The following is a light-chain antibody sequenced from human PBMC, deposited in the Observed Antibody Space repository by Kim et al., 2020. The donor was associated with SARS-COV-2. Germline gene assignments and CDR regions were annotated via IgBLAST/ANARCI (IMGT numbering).Light chain of an antibody. CDR3: QAWDSSNV. CDR2: QDS. V-gene: IGLV3-1*01. Sequence: VSVSPGQTASITCSGDKLGDKYACWYQQKPGQSPVLVIYQDSKRPSGIPERFSGSNSGNTATLTISGTQAMDEADYYCQAWDSSNVFGGGTQLTVL. J-gene: IGLJ2*01. CDR1: KLGDKY.